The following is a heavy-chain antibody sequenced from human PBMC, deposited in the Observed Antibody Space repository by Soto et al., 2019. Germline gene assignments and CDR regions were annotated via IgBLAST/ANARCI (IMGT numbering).Heavy chain of an antibody. J-gene: IGHJ4*02. CDR3: ARGLLYATTYLDY. CDR2: IIPVVGTT. CDR1: GDTFTTNS. Sequence: QVQLVQSGAEVKKPGSSVKVSCKASGDTFTTNSLNWVRQAPGQGLEWMGGIIPVVGTTKYAQKYQDRVTITGDKSTNTAYMELSSLRSDDTAVYYCARGLLYATTYLDYWGPGTPVTVSS. D-gene: IGHD2-8*01. V-gene: IGHV1-69*06.